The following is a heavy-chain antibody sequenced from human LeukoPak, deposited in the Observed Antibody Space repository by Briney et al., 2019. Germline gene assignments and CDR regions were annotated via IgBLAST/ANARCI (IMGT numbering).Heavy chain of an antibody. D-gene: IGHD3-10*01. V-gene: IGHV3-30*04. J-gene: IGHJ4*02. CDR2: ISFDGGNK. CDR1: GFTFSSYA. Sequence: GGSLRLSCAASGFTFSSYAVHWVRQAPGKGLEWVAVISFDGGNKYYADSVKGRFILSRDNSKNTLYLQVNSLRAEDTAVYYCAKGHYYGSGSLDYWGQGTLVTVSS. CDR3: AKGHYYGSGSLDY.